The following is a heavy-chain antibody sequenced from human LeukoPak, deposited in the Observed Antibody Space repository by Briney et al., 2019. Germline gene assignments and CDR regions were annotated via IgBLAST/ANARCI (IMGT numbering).Heavy chain of an antibody. CDR1: GLTFSSYW. CDR3: AKDLSGWYYFDY. Sequence: GGSLRLSCAASGLTFSSYWMHWVRQAPGKGLVWVSRINSDGSTTSYADSVKGRFTISRDNAKNTLYLQMNSLRAEDTAVYYCAKDLSGWYYFDYWGQGTLVTVSS. V-gene: IGHV3-74*01. CDR2: INSDGSTT. D-gene: IGHD6-19*01. J-gene: IGHJ4*02.